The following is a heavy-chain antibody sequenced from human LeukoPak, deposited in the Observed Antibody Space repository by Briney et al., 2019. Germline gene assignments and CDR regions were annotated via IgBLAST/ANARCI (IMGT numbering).Heavy chain of an antibody. CDR3: ARSPHILTGENFDF. CDR1: GYTFTSYA. CDR2: INVNSGGT. Sequence: ASVKVSCKASGYTFTSYAMNWVRQAPGQGLEWMGWINVNSGGTNYAQKFYARVTMIRDTSISTAYMELSRLRSDDTAVFYCARSPHILTGENFDFWGQGTLVTVSS. D-gene: IGHD3-9*01. V-gene: IGHV1-2*02. J-gene: IGHJ4*02.